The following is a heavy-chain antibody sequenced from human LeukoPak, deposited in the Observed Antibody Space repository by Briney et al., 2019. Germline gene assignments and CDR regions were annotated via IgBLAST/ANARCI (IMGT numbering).Heavy chain of an antibody. CDR2: INPSGGST. V-gene: IGHV1-46*01. D-gene: IGHD7-27*01. Sequence: ASVKVSCKASGYTFTSYYMHWVRQAPGQGLEWMGIINPSGGSTSYAQKFQGRVTMTRDTSTSTVYMKLSSLRSEDTAVYYCARDGKLGMVPPPVFDYWGQGTLVTVSS. CDR3: ARDGKLGMVPPPVFDY. J-gene: IGHJ4*02. CDR1: GYTFTSYY.